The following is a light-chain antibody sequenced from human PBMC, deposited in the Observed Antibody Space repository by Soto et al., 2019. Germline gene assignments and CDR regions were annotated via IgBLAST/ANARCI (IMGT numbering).Light chain of an antibody. J-gene: IGLJ2*01. CDR1: SSNIGNNA. CDR3: AAWDDSLNGVV. CDR2: SDD. V-gene: IGLV1-36*01. Sequence: QSVLTQPPSVSEAPRQRVTISCSGSSSNIGNNAVNWYQQRPGKAPKLLIYSDDLMPSGVSDRFSGSKSGTSASLAMSGLQSEDEADYYCAAWDDSLNGVVFGGGTKLTVL.